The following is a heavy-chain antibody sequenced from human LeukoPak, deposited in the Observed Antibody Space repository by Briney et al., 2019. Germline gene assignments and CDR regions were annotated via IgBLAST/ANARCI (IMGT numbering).Heavy chain of an antibody. CDR3: ARHYGP. D-gene: IGHD3-16*01. Sequence: SETLSLTCAVYGGSFSGYYWSWIRQPPGKGLEWIGTISYSGSTYYNPSLKSRVTISVDTSKNQFSLKLNSVTATDTAVYYCARHYGPWGQGTLVTVSS. V-gene: IGHV4-34*01. CDR1: GGSFSGYY. J-gene: IGHJ4*02. CDR2: ISYSGST.